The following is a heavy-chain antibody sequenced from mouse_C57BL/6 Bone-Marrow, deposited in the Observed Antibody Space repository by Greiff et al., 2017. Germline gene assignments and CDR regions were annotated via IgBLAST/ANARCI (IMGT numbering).Heavy chain of an antibody. CDR1: GFTFSSYG. J-gene: IGHJ3*01. Sequence: EVQLVESGGDLVKPGGSLKLSCAASGFTFSSYGMSWVRQTPDKRLEWVATISSGGSYTYYPDSVKGRFTISRDNAKNTLYLQMSSLKSEDTAVYYCARMMVAWFAYWGQGTLVTVSA. D-gene: IGHD2-3*01. CDR3: ARMMVAWFAY. CDR2: ISSGGSYT. V-gene: IGHV5-6*01.